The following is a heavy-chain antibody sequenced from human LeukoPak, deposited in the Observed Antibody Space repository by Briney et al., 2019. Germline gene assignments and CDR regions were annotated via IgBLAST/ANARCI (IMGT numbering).Heavy chain of an antibody. Sequence: PGGSLRLSCAASGFSFSNYGMHWVRQAPGKGLEWVSYISFSVNTKYYGDSIKGRFTISRDNAKNSLYLHMDSLRAEDTAVYYCARGAYSSGWAYFDHWGQGTLVTVSS. D-gene: IGHD6-19*01. J-gene: IGHJ4*02. CDR3: ARGAYSSGWAYFDH. CDR2: ISFSVNTK. CDR1: GFSFSNYG. V-gene: IGHV3-48*04.